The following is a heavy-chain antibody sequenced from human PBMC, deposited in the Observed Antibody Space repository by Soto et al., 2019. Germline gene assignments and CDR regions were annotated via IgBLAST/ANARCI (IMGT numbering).Heavy chain of an antibody. J-gene: IGHJ4*02. V-gene: IGHV4-61*01. CDR3: ARVTVGARGGYFDY. D-gene: IGHD4-17*01. Sequence: QVQLQESGPGLVKPSETLSLTCTVSGGSVSSGSYYWSWIRQPPGKGPEWIGHIYYSGSTNYTPPLRSRVTISVDTSKNQFSLKLSSVTAADTAVYYWARVTVGARGGYFDYWGQGTLVTVSS. CDR1: GGSVSSGSYY. CDR2: IYYSGST.